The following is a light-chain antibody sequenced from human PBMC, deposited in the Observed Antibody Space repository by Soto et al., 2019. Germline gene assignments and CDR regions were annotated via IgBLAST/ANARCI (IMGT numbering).Light chain of an antibody. CDR1: SSDVGGYNY. J-gene: IGLJ1*01. Sequence: QSALTQPASVSGSPGQSITISCTGTSSDVGGYNYVSWYQQHPGKAPKLMIYEVSHRPSGVSTLFSGSKSGNTASLTISGIQAEDEADYYCSSYTSSSPYVFGTGTKLTVL. V-gene: IGLV2-14*01. CDR2: EVS. CDR3: SSYTSSSPYV.